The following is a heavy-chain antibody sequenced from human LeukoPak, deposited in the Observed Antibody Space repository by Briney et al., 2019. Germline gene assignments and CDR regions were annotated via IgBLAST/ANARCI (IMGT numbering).Heavy chain of an antibody. Sequence: PSETLSLTCAVYGGSFSGYYWSWIRQPPGKGLEWIGEINHSGSTNYNPSLKSRATISVDTSKNQFSLKLSSVTAADTAVYYCARRWYSFYFDYWGQGTLVTVSS. CDR1: GGSFSGYY. CDR2: INHSGST. J-gene: IGHJ4*02. D-gene: IGHD2-15*01. CDR3: ARRWYSFYFDY. V-gene: IGHV4-34*01.